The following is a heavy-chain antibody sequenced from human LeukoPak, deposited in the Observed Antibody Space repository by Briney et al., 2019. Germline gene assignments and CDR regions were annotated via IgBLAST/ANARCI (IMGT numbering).Heavy chain of an antibody. J-gene: IGHJ4*02. Sequence: GGSLRLSCAASGFTFSNYGMHWVRQAPGKGLEWVAFIRYDGSDKYYADSVKGRLTISRDNSKKTLYLQMNSLRAEDTAVYYCAKQESYTVTTDYWGQGTLVTVSS. CDR1: GFTFSNYG. V-gene: IGHV3-30*02. CDR3: AKQESYTVTTDY. CDR2: IRYDGSDK. D-gene: IGHD4-11*01.